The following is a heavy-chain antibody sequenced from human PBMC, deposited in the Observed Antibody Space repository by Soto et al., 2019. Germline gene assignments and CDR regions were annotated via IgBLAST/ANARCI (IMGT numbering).Heavy chain of an antibody. D-gene: IGHD2-15*01. CDR2: IKTNTEGGTT. CDR1: GLTISNAW. Sequence: EVQLVESGGGFIYPGGSLRLSCAASGLTISNAWMNWVRQAPGKGLEWVGRIKTNTEGGTTDYAAAVKGRFTVSRDDSNNMLYLQMNSLKTEDTAVYYCTTGSVEGVWGQGTTVTVSS. CDR3: TTGSVEGV. V-gene: IGHV3-15*07. J-gene: IGHJ6*02.